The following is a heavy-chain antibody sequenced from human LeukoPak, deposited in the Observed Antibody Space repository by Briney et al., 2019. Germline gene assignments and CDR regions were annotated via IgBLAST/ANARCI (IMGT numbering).Heavy chain of an antibody. CDR3: ARAKYYDFWSGYYFDY. CDR1: GGSFSGYY. J-gene: IGHJ4*02. D-gene: IGHD3-3*01. CDR2: INHSGST. Sequence: PSETLSLTCAVYGGSFSGYYWSWIRQPPGKGLEGIGEINHSGSTNYNPSLKSRVTISVDTSKNQFSLKLSSVTAADTAVYYCARAKYYDFWSGYYFDYWGQGTLVTVSS. V-gene: IGHV4-34*01.